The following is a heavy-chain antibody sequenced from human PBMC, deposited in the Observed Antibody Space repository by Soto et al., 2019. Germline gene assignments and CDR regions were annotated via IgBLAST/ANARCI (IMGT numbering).Heavy chain of an antibody. CDR3: ARLGYGSRCPNVYMDV. D-gene: IGHD6-13*01. V-gene: IGHV3-64*01. J-gene: IGHJ6*03. CDR1: GFTFSNYE. Sequence: EAQLVESGGGLVQPGGSLRLSCAASGFTFSNYEMHWVRQAPGKGLEYVSGISNNGAHTDYAKSVKGRFTISRENSENTLYLQIGSLRAEDMAFYYCARLGYGSRCPNVYMDVWGKCTTVTVSS. CDR2: ISNNGAHT.